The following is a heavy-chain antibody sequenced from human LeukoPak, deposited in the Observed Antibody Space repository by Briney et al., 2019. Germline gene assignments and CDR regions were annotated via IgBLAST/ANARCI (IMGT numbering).Heavy chain of an antibody. CDR2: INPNSGGT. CDR3: ARGGTLIGYCSSTSCYNFDY. Sequence: ASVKVSCKASGYTFTGYYMHWVRQAPGQGLEWMGWINPNSGGTNYAQKFQGRVTMTRDTSISTAYMELSRLRSDDTAVYYCARGGTLIGYCSSTSCYNFDYWGQGTLVTVSS. CDR1: GYTFTGYY. D-gene: IGHD2-2*02. J-gene: IGHJ4*02. V-gene: IGHV1-2*02.